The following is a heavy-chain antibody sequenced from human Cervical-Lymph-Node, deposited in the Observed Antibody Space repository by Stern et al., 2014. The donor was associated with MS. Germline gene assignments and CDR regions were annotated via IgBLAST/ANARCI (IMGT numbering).Heavy chain of an antibody. CDR2: IKPNSGGT. D-gene: IGHD6-19*01. CDR3: ARAAAGAVAGRRSFDY. CDR1: GYTFTGYY. V-gene: IGHV1-2*04. J-gene: IGHJ4*02. Sequence: VQLEESGAEVKKPGASVKVSCKASGYTFTGYYMHWVRQAPGQGLERMGWIKPNSGGTNHAAKFQGWGTLTRDTSLQKPYMWLSRLRSDDTAVYYCARAAAGAVAGRRSFDYWGQGTLVTVSS.